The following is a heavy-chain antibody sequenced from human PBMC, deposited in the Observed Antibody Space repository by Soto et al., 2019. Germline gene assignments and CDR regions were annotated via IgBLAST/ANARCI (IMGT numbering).Heavy chain of an antibody. CDR3: AHSREDGDYLPY. CDR2: IYWDDDK. D-gene: IGHD4-17*01. V-gene: IGHV2-5*02. J-gene: IGHJ4*02. CDR1: GCSLSTTGTN. Sequence: QITLKESGPTLVKPTQTLTLTCTLSGCSLSTTGTNVAWIRQPPGKALEWLSVIYWDDDKRYSQSLKSRLTIAKDTSKNQVVLKMSNMDPLDSGTYCCAHSREDGDYLPYWGQGTVVSVSS.